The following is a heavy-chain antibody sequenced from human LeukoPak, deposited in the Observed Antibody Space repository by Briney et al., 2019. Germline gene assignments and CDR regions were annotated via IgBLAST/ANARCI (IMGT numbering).Heavy chain of an antibody. V-gene: IGHV1-24*01. Sequence: ASVKVSCKVSGYTLTELSMHWVRQAPGKGLEWMGGFDPEDGETIYAQKFQGRVTMTEDTSTDTAYMELSSPRSEDTAVYYCATDGTWFGELYGMDVWGQGTTVTVSS. D-gene: IGHD3-10*01. CDR3: ATDGTWFGELYGMDV. CDR2: FDPEDGET. J-gene: IGHJ6*02. CDR1: GYTLTELS.